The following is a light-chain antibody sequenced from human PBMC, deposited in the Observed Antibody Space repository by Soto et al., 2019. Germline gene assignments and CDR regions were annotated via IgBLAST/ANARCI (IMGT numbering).Light chain of an antibody. CDR3: SSYTSSSTRV. CDR2: DVS. V-gene: IGLV2-14*01. CDR1: SSDVGGYNY. J-gene: IGLJ1*01. Sequence: QSVLTQPASVSVSPGQSITLSCAGTSSDVGGYNYVSWYQQHPGKAPKLMIYDVSNRPSGVSNRFSGSKSGNTASLTISGLQAEDEADYYCSSYTSSSTRVFGTGTKVTVL.